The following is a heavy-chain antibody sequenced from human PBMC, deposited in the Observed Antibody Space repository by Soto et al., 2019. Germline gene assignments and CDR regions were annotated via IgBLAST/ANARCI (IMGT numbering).Heavy chain of an antibody. Sequence: GGSLRLSCAASGFTFSSYAMTWVRQAPGKGLEWVSIVSYNGGDTYYADSVKGRFTISRDNSKDTVDLQMNGLRAEDTAVYYCARYIRGPTVYYFDFWGPGVLVTVS. CDR3: ARYIRGPTVYYFDF. D-gene: IGHD1-1*01. CDR2: VSYNGGDT. J-gene: IGHJ4*02. CDR1: GFTFSSYA. V-gene: IGHV3-23*01.